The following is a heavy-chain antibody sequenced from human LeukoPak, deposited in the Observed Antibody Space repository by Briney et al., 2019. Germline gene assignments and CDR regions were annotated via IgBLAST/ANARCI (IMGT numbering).Heavy chain of an antibody. CDR3: ARDNEYSGWYYY. D-gene: IGHD6-19*01. CDR2: IHLNGIT. J-gene: IGHJ4*02. V-gene: IGHV4-4*02. CDR1: GDSITSYAW. Sequence: SGTLSLTCSVSGDSITSYAWWSWVRQPPGKGLEWIGEIHLNGITNYNPSLKSRVTMSIDKSNNQFSLNLGSVTAADTAVYYCARDNEYSGWYYYWGQGTLVTVSS.